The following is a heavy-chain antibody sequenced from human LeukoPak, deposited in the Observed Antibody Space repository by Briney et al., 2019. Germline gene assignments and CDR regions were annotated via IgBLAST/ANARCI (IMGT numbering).Heavy chain of an antibody. Sequence: GGSLRLSCEASGFTFKTSSMNWVRQAPGRGLEWISYINSGSDIIYYTDSVKGRFTISRDNAKNSLYLQMNSLRDDDTAMYYCARDSAPITMVVEVPAGFDYWGQGTQVTVSS. CDR3: ARDSAPITMVVEVPAGFDY. CDR1: GFTFKTSS. CDR2: INSGSDII. V-gene: IGHV3-48*02. D-gene: IGHD3-22*01. J-gene: IGHJ4*02.